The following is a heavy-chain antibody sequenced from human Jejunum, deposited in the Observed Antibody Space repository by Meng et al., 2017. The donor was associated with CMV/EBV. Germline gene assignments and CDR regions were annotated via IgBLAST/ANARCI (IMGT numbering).Heavy chain of an antibody. CDR2: IRYDGNNK. D-gene: IGHD2-21*01. J-gene: IGHJ5*02. CDR1: AFTFSSYD. V-gene: IGHV3-30*02. Sequence: SAFTFSSYDRHWVRQAPGKGLEWVAFIRYDGNNKYYADSVKGRFAISRDNPKSTLYLQMNSLRTEDTAVYYCARNVHPYCDGACYLALGQGTLVTVSS. CDR3: ARNVHPYCDGACYLA.